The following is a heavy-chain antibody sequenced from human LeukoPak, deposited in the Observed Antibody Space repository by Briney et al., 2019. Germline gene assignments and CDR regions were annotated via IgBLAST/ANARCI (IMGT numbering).Heavy chain of an antibody. CDR1: GDYISNYY. Sequence: PSETLSLTCSVSGDYISNYYWSWIRQSPGKGLEWIGYIYSSGGTHYNPSLKSRVTMSVDTSKSQFSLKVRSVTAADTAVYYCARGGDSLRFLEDAFDIWGQGTKVTVSS. D-gene: IGHD3-3*01. J-gene: IGHJ3*02. CDR2: IYSSGGT. CDR3: ARGGDSLRFLEDAFDI. V-gene: IGHV4-59*01.